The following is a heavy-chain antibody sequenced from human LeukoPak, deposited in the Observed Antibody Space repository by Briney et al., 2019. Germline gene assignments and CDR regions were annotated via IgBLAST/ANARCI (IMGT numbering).Heavy chain of an antibody. CDR2: IRYDGSNK. J-gene: IGHJ3*02. Sequence: GGSLRLSCAASGFTFSSYGMHWVRQAPGKGLEWVAFIRYDGSNKYYADSVKGRFTISRDNSKNTLYLQMNSLRAEDKAVYYCAKDSTTEWLLGNDAFDIWGQGTMVTVSS. V-gene: IGHV3-30*02. D-gene: IGHD3-3*01. CDR1: GFTFSSYG. CDR3: AKDSTTEWLLGNDAFDI.